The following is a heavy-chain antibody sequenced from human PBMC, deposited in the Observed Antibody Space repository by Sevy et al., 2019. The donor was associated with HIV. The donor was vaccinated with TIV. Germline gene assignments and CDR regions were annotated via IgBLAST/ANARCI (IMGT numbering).Heavy chain of an antibody. J-gene: IGHJ4*02. V-gene: IGHV3-20*01. Sequence: GGSLRLSCAASGFTFDDYGMTWVRQAPGKGLEWVSGINWNGGNTGYADPVKGRFTISRDNAKNSLYLQMNSLRAEDTALYHCARRIRYDSSGYGFYFDHWGQGTLVTVSS. CDR2: INWNGGNT. CDR1: GFTFDDYG. D-gene: IGHD3-22*01. CDR3: ARRIRYDSSGYGFYFDH.